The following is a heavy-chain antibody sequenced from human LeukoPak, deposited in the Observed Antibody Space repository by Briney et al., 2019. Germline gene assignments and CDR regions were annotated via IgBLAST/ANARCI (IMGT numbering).Heavy chain of an antibody. J-gene: IGHJ4*02. Sequence: ASVTVSCTASGYTFTGYYMHWVRQAPGQGLEWMGWINPNSGGTNYAQKFQGRVTMTRDTSISTAYMELSRLRSDDTAVYYCARDKIFGVVNIFDYWGQGTLVTVSS. D-gene: IGHD3-3*01. CDR3: ARDKIFGVVNIFDY. CDR1: GYTFTGYY. V-gene: IGHV1-2*02. CDR2: INPNSGGT.